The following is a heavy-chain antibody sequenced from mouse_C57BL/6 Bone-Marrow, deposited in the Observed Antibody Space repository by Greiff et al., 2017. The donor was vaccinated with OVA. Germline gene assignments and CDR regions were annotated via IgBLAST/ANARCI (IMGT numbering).Heavy chain of an antibody. CDR1: GFTFSSYA. V-gene: IGHV5-4*01. CDR2: ISDGGSYT. CDR3: ARGNWDVGAWFAY. Sequence: EVQRVESGGGLVKPGGSLKLSCAASGFTFSSYAMSWVRQTPEKRLEWVATISDGGSYTYYPDNVKGRFTISRDNAKNNLYLQMSHLKSEDTAMYYCARGNWDVGAWFAYGGQGTLVSVSA. D-gene: IGHD4-1*01. J-gene: IGHJ3*01.